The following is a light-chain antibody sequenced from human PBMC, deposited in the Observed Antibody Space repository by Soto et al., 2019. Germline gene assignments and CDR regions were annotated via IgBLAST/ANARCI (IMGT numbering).Light chain of an antibody. CDR3: QQYNDWPLT. J-gene: IGKJ1*01. CDR1: QGISNW. Sequence: DIQMTQSPSSVSASVGDRVSITCRASQGISNWLAWYQQKPGRAPKLLIYAASSLQSGVSSRFSGSGSGTDFTLTISSLQSEDFALYYCQQYNDWPLTFGQGTKVDIK. V-gene: IGKV1-12*01. CDR2: AAS.